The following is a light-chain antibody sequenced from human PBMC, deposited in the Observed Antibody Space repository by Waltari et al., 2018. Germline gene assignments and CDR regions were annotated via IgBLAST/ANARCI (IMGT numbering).Light chain of an antibody. CDR1: QAISSW. CDR3: QQFDTFPLT. V-gene: IGKV1-12*01. Sequence: DIQMTQSPSSVSASVGDRVTIPCRASQAISSWLAWYQQKPGKAPKLLIYAASSLQSGVPSRFSGSGFGTDFTLTISSLQPEDFATYFCQQFDTFPLTFGQGTRLEIK. CDR2: AAS. J-gene: IGKJ5*01.